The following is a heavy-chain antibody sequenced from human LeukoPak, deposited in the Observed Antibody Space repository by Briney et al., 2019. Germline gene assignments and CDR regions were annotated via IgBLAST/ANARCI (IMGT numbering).Heavy chain of an antibody. V-gene: IGHV3-11*04. CDR2: ISSSGSTI. D-gene: IGHD2-15*01. CDR1: GFTFSDYY. J-gene: IGHJ4*02. Sequence: GGSLRLSCAASGFTFSDYYMSWIRQAPGKGLEWVSYISSSGSTIYYADSVKGRFTISRDNAKNSLYLQMNSLRAEDTAVYYCARGPLYCSGGSCYSRYFDYWGRGTLVTVSS. CDR3: ARGPLYCSGGSCYSRYFDY.